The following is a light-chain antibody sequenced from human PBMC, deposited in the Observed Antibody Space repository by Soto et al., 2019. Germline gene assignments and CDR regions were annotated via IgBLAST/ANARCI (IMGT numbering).Light chain of an antibody. J-gene: IGKJ3*01. CDR3: QQANSFPFT. V-gene: IGKV1D-12*01. Sequence: DIQMTQSPSSVSASVGDRVTITCRASQGIDTWLAWFQQKPGEAPRLLVYDTSSLQSGVPSRFSGSRSGTLFTLTISSLQPEDFATNFCQQANSFPFTFGPGTKVDIK. CDR2: DTS. CDR1: QGIDTW.